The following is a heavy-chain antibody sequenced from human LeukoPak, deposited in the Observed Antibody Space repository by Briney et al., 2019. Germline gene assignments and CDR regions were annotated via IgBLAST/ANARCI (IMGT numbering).Heavy chain of an antibody. CDR2: ISAYT. J-gene: IGHJ4*02. Sequence: ASVKVSCKASGYTFTSYGISWVRQAPGQGLEWMGRISAYTNYAQKLQGRVTMTTDTSTSTAYTELRSLRSDDTAVYYCARGGSGSRGPFDYWGQGTLVTVSS. D-gene: IGHD3-10*01. V-gene: IGHV1-18*04. CDR3: ARGGSGSRGPFDY. CDR1: GYTFTSYG.